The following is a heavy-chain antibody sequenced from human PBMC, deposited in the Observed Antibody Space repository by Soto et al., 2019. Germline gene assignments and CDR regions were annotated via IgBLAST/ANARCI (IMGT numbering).Heavy chain of an antibody. CDR3: AKEHNFDP. J-gene: IGHJ5*02. V-gene: IGHV1-18*01. CDR2: ISAHSGDT. Sequence: ASVKVSCKASGYTFTNYPITWVRRAPGQGLEWMGWISAHSGDTKYAQKFQGRVTMTTDTSTSTAYLELRSLRSDDTAVYYCAKEHNFDPWGPGTLVTVSS. CDR1: GYTFTNYP.